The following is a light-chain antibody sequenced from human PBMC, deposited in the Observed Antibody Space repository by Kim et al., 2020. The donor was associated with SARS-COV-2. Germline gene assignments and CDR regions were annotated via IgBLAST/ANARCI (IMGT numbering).Light chain of an antibody. V-gene: IGKV3-15*01. CDR2: GAS. CDR1: QSVSSN. Sequence: EIVMTQSPATLSVSPGERVTLSCRASQSVSSNLDWYQQKPVQAPRLLIYGASTRATGIPARFSGSGSGTEFTLTISSLQSEDLAVYYCLQYNKWPYTFGQGTKLEI. CDR3: LQYNKWPYT. J-gene: IGKJ2*01.